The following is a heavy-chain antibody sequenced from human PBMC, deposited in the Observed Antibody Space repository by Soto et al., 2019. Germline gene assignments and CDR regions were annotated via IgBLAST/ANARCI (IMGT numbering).Heavy chain of an antibody. V-gene: IGHV3-9*01. J-gene: IGHJ4*02. CDR3: AKDRAQLSPHYFDY. D-gene: IGHD3-10*01. Sequence: EVQLVESGGGLVQPGRSLRLSCAASGFTFDDYAMHWVRQAPGKGLEWVSGISWNSGSIGYADSVKGRFTISRDNAKNSLYLQMNSLRAEDTALYYCAKDRAQLSPHYFDYWGQGTLVTVSS. CDR1: GFTFDDYA. CDR2: ISWNSGSI.